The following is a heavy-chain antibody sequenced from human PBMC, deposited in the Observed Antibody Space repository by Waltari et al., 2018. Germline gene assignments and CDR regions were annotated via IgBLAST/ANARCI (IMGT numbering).Heavy chain of an antibody. Sequence: QVQLQESGPGLVKPSETLSLTCTVSGGSISSYYWSCIRQPAGKGLEWIGRIYTSGSTNYNPSLKSRVTMSVDTSKNQFSLKLSSVTAADTAVYYCARESPYYDILTGHRGYYFDYWGQGTLVTVSS. CDR3: ARESPYYDILTGHRGYYFDY. CDR1: GGSISSYY. CDR2: IYTSGST. D-gene: IGHD3-9*01. V-gene: IGHV4-4*07. J-gene: IGHJ4*02.